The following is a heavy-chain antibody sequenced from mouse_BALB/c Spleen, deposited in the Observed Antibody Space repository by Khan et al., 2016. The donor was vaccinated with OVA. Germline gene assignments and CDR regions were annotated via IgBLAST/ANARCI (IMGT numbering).Heavy chain of an antibody. CDR3: ARNRGGYVDY. V-gene: IGHV2-2*02. J-gene: IGHJ2*01. CDR1: GFSLTTYG. Sequence: VELVESGPGLVQPSQSLSITCTVSGFSLTTYGVHWVRQSPGKGLVWLGVLLSGGSTDYDAAFISSLSYSKHNSKSQVFFKMNSLQANDTAIYYCARNRGGYVDYWGQGTTLTVAS. D-gene: IGHD3-3*01. CDR2: LLSGGST.